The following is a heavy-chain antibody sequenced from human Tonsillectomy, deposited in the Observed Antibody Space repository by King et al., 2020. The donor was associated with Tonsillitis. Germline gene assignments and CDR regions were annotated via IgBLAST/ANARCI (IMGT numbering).Heavy chain of an antibody. CDR1: GFTFNNYA. CDR2: ISSSSSST. V-gene: IGHV3-23*04. CDR3: AIREAYDASNYYYFAY. J-gene: IGHJ4*02. Sequence: VQLVESGGGLVQPGGSLRLSCAAPGFTFNNYAMGWVRQAPGKGLEWISLISSSSSSTYYADSVKGRFTISRDDSKNTLYLQMNSLRAEDTAVYYCAIREAYDASNYYYFAYWGQGALVTVPS. D-gene: IGHD3-10*01.